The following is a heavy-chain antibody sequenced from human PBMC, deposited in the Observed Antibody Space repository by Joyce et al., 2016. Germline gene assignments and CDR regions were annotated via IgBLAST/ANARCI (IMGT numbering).Heavy chain of an antibody. CDR1: GLTFRSCA. J-gene: IGHJ4*02. CDR2: SMGSEDGP. Sequence: EVQLLESGGGWVQPGGSLRLSCAASGLTFRSCAMSWVRQARGKVREWVAASMGSEDGPYPGDSVRGRFTISRDNSKNTLYLQMNSLTAEDTAIYYCAKGTLGSCSGTTCYPLDSWGQGTLVTVSS. D-gene: IGHD2-15*01. CDR3: AKGTLGSCSGTTCYPLDS. V-gene: IGHV3-23*01.